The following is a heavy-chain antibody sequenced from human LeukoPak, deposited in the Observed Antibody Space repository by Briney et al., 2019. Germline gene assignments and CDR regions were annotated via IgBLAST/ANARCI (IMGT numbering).Heavy chain of an antibody. J-gene: IGHJ4*02. Sequence: PSETLCLTCAVYGGSFSGFYWSWIRQPPGKGLEWIGEINHSGSTNYNPSLKSRVTISVDTSKNQFSLKLSSVTAADTAVYYCARGRDYFGYWGQGTLVTVSS. CDR1: GGSFSGFY. CDR2: INHSGST. CDR3: ARGRDYFGY. V-gene: IGHV4-34*01.